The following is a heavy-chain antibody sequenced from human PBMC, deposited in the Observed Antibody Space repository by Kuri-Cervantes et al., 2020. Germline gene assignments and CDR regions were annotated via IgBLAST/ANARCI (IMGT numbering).Heavy chain of an antibody. Sequence: GGSLRLSCAASGFTFSSYAMSWVRQAPGKGLEWVSAISGSGGSTYYADSVKGRFTISRDNSKNTLYLQMDSLRAEDTAVYYCARDHSRTWFLHFDYWGQETLVTVSS. J-gene: IGHJ4*02. D-gene: IGHD6-13*01. V-gene: IGHV3-23*01. CDR1: GFTFSSYA. CDR2: ISGSGGST. CDR3: ARDHSRTWFLHFDY.